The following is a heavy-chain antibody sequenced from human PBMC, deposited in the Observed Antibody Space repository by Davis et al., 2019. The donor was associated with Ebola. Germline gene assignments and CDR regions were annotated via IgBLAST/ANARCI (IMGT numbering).Heavy chain of an antibody. V-gene: IGHV4-39*01. Sequence: PSETLSLTCIVSGGSMNSSSNYWGWIRQPPGKGLEWIGSIYYSGTTYYNPSLKSRVTISVDTSKNQFSLRMTSVTAADTAVYYCARPRRYYGSGSEIFDPWGQGTLVTVSS. J-gene: IGHJ5*02. CDR3: ARPRRYYGSGSEIFDP. D-gene: IGHD3-10*01. CDR2: IYYSGTT. CDR1: GGSMNSSSNY.